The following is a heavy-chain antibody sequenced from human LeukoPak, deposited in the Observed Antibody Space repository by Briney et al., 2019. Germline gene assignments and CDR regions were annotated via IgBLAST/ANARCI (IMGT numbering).Heavy chain of an antibody. D-gene: IGHD3/OR15-3a*01. CDR2: IYHSGST. V-gene: IGHV4-38-2*02. Sequence: PETLSLTCTVSGYSISSGYYWGWIRQPPGKGLEWIGSIYHSGSTYYNPSLKSRVTISVDTSKNQFSLKLNSVTAADTAVYYCARQTGSGLFILPGGQGTLVTVSS. CDR1: GYSISSGYY. J-gene: IGHJ4*02. CDR3: ARQTGSGLFILP.